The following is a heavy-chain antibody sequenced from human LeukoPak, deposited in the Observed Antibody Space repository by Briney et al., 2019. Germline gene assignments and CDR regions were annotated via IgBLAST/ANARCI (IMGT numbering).Heavy chain of an antibody. D-gene: IGHD3-3*01. V-gene: IGHV1-69*13. CDR3: ARDGYDFWSGSNWFDP. Sequence: GASVKVSCKASGGTFSSYAISWVRQAPGQGLEWMGGIIPIFGTANYAQKFQGRVTITADESTSTAYMELSSLRSEDTAVYYCARDGYDFWSGSNWFDPWGQGTLVTVSS. CDR1: GGTFSSYA. J-gene: IGHJ5*02. CDR2: IIPIFGTA.